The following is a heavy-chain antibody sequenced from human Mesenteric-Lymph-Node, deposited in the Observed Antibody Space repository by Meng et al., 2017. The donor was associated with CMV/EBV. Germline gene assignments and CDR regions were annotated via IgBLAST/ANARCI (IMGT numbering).Heavy chain of an antibody. CDR2: ISGSGGST. V-gene: IGHV3-23*01. D-gene: IGHD2-21*01. J-gene: IGHJ4*02. CDR1: GFTCSDHY. Sequence: GGSLRLSCAASGFTCSDHYMDWVRQAPGKGLEWVATISGSGGSTNHADSVKDRFTISRDNSKNTLYLQMNSLRAEDTAVYYCAKDGSLSGGDCYLCFFDYWGQGTLVTVSS. CDR3: AKDGSLSGGDCYLCFFDY.